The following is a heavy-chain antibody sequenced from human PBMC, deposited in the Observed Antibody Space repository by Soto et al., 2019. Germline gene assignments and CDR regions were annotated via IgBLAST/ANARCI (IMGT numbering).Heavy chain of an antibody. J-gene: IGHJ3*02. V-gene: IGHV4-59*01. CDR2: IYYSGST. D-gene: IGHD3-3*01. CDR3: ARVKSSTIFGVALDAFDI. CDR1: GGSISSYY. Sequence: SESLSLTCPVSGGSISSYYWSWIRQPPGKVLEWIGYIYYSGSTNYNPSLKSRVTISVDTSKNQFSLKLSSVTAADTAVYYCARVKSSTIFGVALDAFDIWGQGTMVTVSS.